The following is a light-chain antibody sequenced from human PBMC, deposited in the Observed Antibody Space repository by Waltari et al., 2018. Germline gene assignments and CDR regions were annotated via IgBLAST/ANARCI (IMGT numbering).Light chain of an antibody. Sequence: LACRASQSVSSNLAWYQQKPGQAPRLLIYGASTRATGIPARFSGSGSGTEFTLTISSLQSEDFAVYYCQQYNNWPWWTFGQGTKVEIK. V-gene: IGKV3-15*01. CDR2: GAS. CDR3: QQYNNWPWWT. CDR1: QSVSSN. J-gene: IGKJ1*01.